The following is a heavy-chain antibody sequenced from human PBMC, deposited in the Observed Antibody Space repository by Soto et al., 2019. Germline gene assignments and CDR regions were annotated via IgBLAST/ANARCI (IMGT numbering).Heavy chain of an antibody. CDR3: ARDYYRFNRNYGFSMDV. V-gene: IGHV3-30-3*01. CDR1: GFTFSSYA. Sequence: VQLVESGGGVVQPGRSLRLSCAASGFTFSSYAMHWVRQAPGKGLEWVAVISYEGSNKYYADSVKGRFTISRDKSXNSXYLQMNSLIAEDTAVYYCARDYYRFNRNYGFSMDVWGQGTTVTVSS. CDR2: ISYEGSNK. D-gene: IGHD1-7*01. J-gene: IGHJ6*02.